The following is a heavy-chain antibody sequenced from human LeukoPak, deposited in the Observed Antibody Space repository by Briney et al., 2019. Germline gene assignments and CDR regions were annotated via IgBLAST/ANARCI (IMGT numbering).Heavy chain of an antibody. CDR1: GYTFTSYG. CDR3: ARVVGDGLERIDYYYYYGMDV. V-gene: IGHV1-18*04. J-gene: IGHJ6*04. Sequence: GASVKVSCKASGYTFTSYGISWVRQAPGQGLEWMGWISAYNGNTNYAQKLQGRVTMTTDTSTSTAYMELRSLRSDDTAVYYCARVVGDGLERIDYYYYYGMDVWGKGTTVTVSS. D-gene: IGHD1-1*01. CDR2: ISAYNGNT.